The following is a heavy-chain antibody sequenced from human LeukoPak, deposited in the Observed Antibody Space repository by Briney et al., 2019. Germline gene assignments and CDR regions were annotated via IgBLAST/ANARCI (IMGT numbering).Heavy chain of an antibody. D-gene: IGHD2-2*01. CDR3: AKGPNYCSTSSCYPYYFDY. Sequence: GGSLRLSCAASGFTFDDYAMHWVRQAPGKGLEWVSGISDNSGSIGYADSVKGRFTISRDNAKNSLYLQMNSLRAEDTAFYYCAKGPNYCSTSSCYPYYFDYWGQGTLATVSS. J-gene: IGHJ4*02. CDR2: ISDNSGSI. V-gene: IGHV3-9*01. CDR1: GFTFDDYA.